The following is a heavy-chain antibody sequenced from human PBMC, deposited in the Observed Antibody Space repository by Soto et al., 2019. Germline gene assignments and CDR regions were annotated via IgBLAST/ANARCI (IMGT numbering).Heavy chain of an antibody. J-gene: IGHJ6*03. V-gene: IGHV4-34*01. D-gene: IGHD3-10*01. Sequence: TSETLSLTCAVYGGSFSGYYWSWIRQPPGKGLEWIGEINHSGSTNYNPSLKSRVTISVGTSKNQFSLKLSSVTAADTAVYYCASLNYYGSGSYYATHYYYYMDVWGEGTTVTVSS. CDR1: GGSFSGYY. CDR3: ASLNYYGSGSYYATHYYYYMDV. CDR2: INHSGST.